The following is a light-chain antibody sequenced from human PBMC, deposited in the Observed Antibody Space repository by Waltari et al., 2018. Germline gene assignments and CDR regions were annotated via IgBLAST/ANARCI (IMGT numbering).Light chain of an antibody. Sequence: EIVLTQSPATLSLSPGERATLSCRASQSVGSYLAWYQQKPGQAPRLLIYAASNRATGIPARFSGSGSGTDFTLTISSLEPEDFAVYYCQHRSNWPITFGQGTQLEIK. CDR1: QSVGSY. CDR2: AAS. CDR3: QHRSNWPIT. V-gene: IGKV3-11*01. J-gene: IGKJ5*01.